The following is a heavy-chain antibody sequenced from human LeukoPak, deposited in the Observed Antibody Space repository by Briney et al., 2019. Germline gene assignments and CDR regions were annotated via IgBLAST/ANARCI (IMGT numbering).Heavy chain of an antibody. CDR3: ARGGGYSYGFSYYYYYMDV. D-gene: IGHD5-18*01. CDR1: GGSISSYY. J-gene: IGHJ6*03. CDR2: IYYSGSA. Sequence: TPSETLSLTCIVAGGSISSYYWSWIRQPPGKGLEWIGYIYYSGSANYNPSLKSRVTISVDTSTNQFSLKLSSVTAADTAVYYCARGGGYSYGFSYYYYYMDVWGKGTTVTVSS. V-gene: IGHV4-59*01.